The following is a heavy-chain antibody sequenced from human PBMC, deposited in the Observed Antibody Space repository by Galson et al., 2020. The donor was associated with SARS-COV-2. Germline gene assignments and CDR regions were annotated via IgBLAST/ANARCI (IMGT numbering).Heavy chain of an antibody. Sequence: GESLKISCAASGFTFRSYGMSWVRQAPGKGLEWVSSISCSGESTIYADFVKGRFTISRDNSKDTLYLQMNSLRAEDTAIYYCAKYDSTYYYNHYFDYWGQGTQVTVSS. D-gene: IGHD3-10*01. V-gene: IGHV3-23*01. CDR3: AKYDSTYYYNHYFDY. CDR2: ISCSGEST. J-gene: IGHJ4*02. CDR1: GFTFRSYG.